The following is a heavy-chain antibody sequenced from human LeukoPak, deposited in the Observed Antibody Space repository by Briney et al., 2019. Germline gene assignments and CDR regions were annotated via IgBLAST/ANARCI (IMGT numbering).Heavy chain of an antibody. CDR3: ARDLNPLSIAGAGTLGH. CDR1: GGSFSGYY. J-gene: IGHJ4*02. CDR2: INHSGST. Sequence: SETLSLTCAVYGGSFSGYYWSWIRQPPGKGLEWIGEINHSGSTNYNPSLKSRVTISVDKSKNQFSLKLSSVTAADAAVYYCARDLNPLSIAGAGTLGHWGQGTLVTVSS. V-gene: IGHV4-34*01. D-gene: IGHD6-19*01.